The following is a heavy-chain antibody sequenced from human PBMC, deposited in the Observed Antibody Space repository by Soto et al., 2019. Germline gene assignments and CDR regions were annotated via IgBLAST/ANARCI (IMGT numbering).Heavy chain of an antibody. D-gene: IGHD2-2*01. CDR2: ISAYNGNT. V-gene: IGHV1-18*01. Sequence: ASVKVSCKASGYTFTSYGISWVRQAPGQGLEWMGWISAYNGNTNYAQKLQGRVTMTTDTSTSTAYMELRSMRSDDTAVYYGARVRVDCSSTSCKNPYYYYGMDVWGQGTTVTVSS. CDR3: ARVRVDCSSTSCKNPYYYYGMDV. J-gene: IGHJ6*02. CDR1: GYTFTSYG.